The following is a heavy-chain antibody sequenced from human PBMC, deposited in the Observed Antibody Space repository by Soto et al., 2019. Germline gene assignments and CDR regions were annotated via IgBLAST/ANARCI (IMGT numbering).Heavy chain of an antibody. CDR1: GFTFNNAW. J-gene: IGHJ4*02. V-gene: IGHV3-15*01. CDR3: NTDVDGSGPDY. Sequence: PGGSLRLSCAASGFTFNNAWMTWVRQAPGKGLEWVGHIKSKTDGGTTDYAAPVKGRFTISRDDSKNTLYLQMNSLKTDDTAVYYCNTDVDGSGPDYWGQGTLVTVSS. CDR2: IKSKTDGGTT. D-gene: IGHD3-10*01.